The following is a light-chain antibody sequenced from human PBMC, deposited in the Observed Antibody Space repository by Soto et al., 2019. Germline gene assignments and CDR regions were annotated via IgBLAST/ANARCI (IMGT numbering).Light chain of an antibody. Sequence: QSVLTQPASVSGSPGQSITISCTGTSSDVGGFNYVSWYQQHPGKAPKLLIFDVYSRPSGISNRFSGSESGNTASLTISGLQADDEADYYCSSYTTSSSYVFGAGTKVTVL. CDR3: SSYTTSSSYV. J-gene: IGLJ1*01. V-gene: IGLV2-14*01. CDR2: DVY. CDR1: SSDVGGFNY.